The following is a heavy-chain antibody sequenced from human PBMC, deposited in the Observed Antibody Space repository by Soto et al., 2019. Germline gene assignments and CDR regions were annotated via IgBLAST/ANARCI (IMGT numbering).Heavy chain of an antibody. CDR1: GFTFNNAW. V-gene: IGHV3-15*01. J-gene: IGHJ6*02. D-gene: IGHD3-3*01. CDR3: TTREENYDFWSGYPYYYFYGMDV. CDR2: IKSKSDGGTT. Sequence: GSLRLSCAASGFTFNNAWMSWVRQARGKGLEWVGRIKSKSDGGTTDYAAPVKDRFTISRDDSKNTLYLQMNSLKTEDTAVYYCTTREENYDFWSGYPYYYFYGMDVWGQGTTVTVSS.